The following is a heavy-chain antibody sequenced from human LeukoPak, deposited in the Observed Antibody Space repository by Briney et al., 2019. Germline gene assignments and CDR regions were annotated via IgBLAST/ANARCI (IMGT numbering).Heavy chain of an antibody. CDR2: ISAYNGNT. J-gene: IGHJ4*02. CDR3: ARTGWLQSDPFDS. Sequence: ASVKVSCKASGYTFSNYGFSWVRQAPGQGLEWMGWISAYNGNTNYAQKLQGRVTMTTDTSTTTAYMELRSLISADTAVYYCARTGWLQSDPFDSWGQGTLSPSP. V-gene: IGHV1-18*01. CDR1: GYTFSNYG. D-gene: IGHD5-24*01.